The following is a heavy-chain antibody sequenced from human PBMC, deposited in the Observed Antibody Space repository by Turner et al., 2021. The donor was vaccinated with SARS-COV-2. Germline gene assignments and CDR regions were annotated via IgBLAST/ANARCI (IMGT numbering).Heavy chain of an antibody. V-gene: IGHV4-31*03. Sequence: QVQLQESGPGLVKTSQTLSLTCTLAGGSISSDGTHWSWIRQLPGKDLEWMGYVSSIGGTYYNPSLKSRVTMLVDTSKNQISLRLTSVTAADTAVYYCARETFDSSGLSDWFDLWGQGTMVTVSS. D-gene: IGHD3-22*01. J-gene: IGHJ3*01. CDR2: VSSIGGT. CDR1: GGSISSDGTH. CDR3: ARETFDSSGLSDWFDL.